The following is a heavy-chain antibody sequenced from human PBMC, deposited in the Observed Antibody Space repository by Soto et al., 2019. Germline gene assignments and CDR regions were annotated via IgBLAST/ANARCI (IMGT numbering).Heavy chain of an antibody. V-gene: IGHV3-48*03. J-gene: IGHJ6*02. D-gene: IGHD3-10*01. Sequence: GGSLRLSCAASGFSFSEYEMNWVRQTPGKGLEWLSYISSSGGTIKYADSVKGRFTISRDNAKNSLYLQMHSLRADDTAVYYCARDAFEIYYKFGLDVWGQGTPVTVSS. CDR3: ARDAFEIYYKFGLDV. CDR2: ISSSGGTI. CDR1: GFSFSEYE.